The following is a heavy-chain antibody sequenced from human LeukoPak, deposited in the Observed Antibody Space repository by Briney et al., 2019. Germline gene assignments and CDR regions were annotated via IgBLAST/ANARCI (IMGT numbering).Heavy chain of an antibody. Sequence: SESLSLTCAVYGGSFSSNYWSWIRQPPGKGMEWIAEINNGGSTNYHPSLKRRFTISRDRSKNQLSLQLTCVTAADTAVYYCAGGPHRYCSSTSCYARLCYSMDVWGKGATVTVSS. J-gene: IGHJ6*03. CDR2: INNGGST. D-gene: IGHD2-2*01. V-gene: IGHV4-34*01. CDR1: GGSFSSNY. CDR3: AGGPHRYCSSTSCYARLCYSMDV.